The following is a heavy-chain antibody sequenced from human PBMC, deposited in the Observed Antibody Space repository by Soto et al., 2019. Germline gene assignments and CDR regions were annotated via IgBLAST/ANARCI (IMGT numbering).Heavy chain of an antibody. Sequence: SETLSLTCTVSGDSVSSGRDYWSWIRQPPGRGLEWVAYRSYTGSTNYNPSLKSRVTISVDTSKNQFSLRLTSVTAADTAVYYCARIQLLSEYDLLTDYYNFDXWGQGTLVTVSX. V-gene: IGHV4-61*01. CDR1: GDSVSSGRDY. CDR3: ARIQLLSEYDLLTDYYNFDX. CDR2: RSYTGST. D-gene: IGHD3-9*01. J-gene: IGHJ4*02.